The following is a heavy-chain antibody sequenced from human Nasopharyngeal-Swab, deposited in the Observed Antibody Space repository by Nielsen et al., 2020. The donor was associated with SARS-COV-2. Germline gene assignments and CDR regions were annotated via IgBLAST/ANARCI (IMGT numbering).Heavy chain of an antibody. Sequence: SETLSLTCAVYGGSFSGYYWSWIRQPPGKGLDWIGEINHSGSTKYNPSLKSRVNISVDTSKNQFSLKVSSVTAADTAVYYCARGGYYCSSTSCYYYLGYYYGMDVWGQGTTVTVSS. CDR1: GGSFSGYY. CDR3: ARGGYYCSSTSCYYYLGYYYGMDV. J-gene: IGHJ6*02. CDR2: INHSGST. V-gene: IGHV4-34*01. D-gene: IGHD2-2*01.